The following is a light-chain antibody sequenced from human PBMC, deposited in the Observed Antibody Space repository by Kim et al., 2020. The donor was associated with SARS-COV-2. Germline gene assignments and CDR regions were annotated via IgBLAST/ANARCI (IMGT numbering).Light chain of an antibody. CDR1: SSDVGGYNY. CDR2: DVS. Sequence: PGQSVTISCTGTSSDVGGYNYVSWYQQHPGKAPKLMIDDVSKRPSGVPDRFSGSKSGNTASLTISGLQAEDEADYYCCSYAGSYVVFGGGTQLTVL. CDR3: CSYAGSYVV. J-gene: IGLJ2*01. V-gene: IGLV2-11*01.